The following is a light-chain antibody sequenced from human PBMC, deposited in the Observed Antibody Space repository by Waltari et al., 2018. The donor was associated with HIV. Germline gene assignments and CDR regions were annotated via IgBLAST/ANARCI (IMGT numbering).Light chain of an antibody. J-gene: IGLJ2*01. CDR2: GNS. Sequence: QSALTQPPSVPGAPGQRVTISSTGSSPNFGEGSPVHWYQQLPGTAPKLLIYGNSNRPSGVPDRFSGSKSGTSASLAITGLQAEDEADYYCQSYDSRLHVVFGGGTKLTVL. CDR1: SPNFGEGSP. CDR3: QSYDSRLHVV. V-gene: IGLV1-40*01.